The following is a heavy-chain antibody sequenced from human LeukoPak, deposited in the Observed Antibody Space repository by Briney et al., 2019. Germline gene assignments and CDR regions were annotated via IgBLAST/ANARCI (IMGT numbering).Heavy chain of an antibody. CDR3: ARDASALYYYGSGSYPYFDY. Sequence: SETLSLTCTVSGGSISSSSDYWGWIRQAPGEGLEWIGSIYYHENTYYNSSLKSRVTMSVDTSKNQFSLKLSSVTAADTAVYYCARDASALYYYGSGSYPYFDYWGQGTLVTVSS. V-gene: IGHV4-39*07. CDR2: IYYHENT. J-gene: IGHJ4*02. CDR1: GGSISSSSDY. D-gene: IGHD3-10*01.